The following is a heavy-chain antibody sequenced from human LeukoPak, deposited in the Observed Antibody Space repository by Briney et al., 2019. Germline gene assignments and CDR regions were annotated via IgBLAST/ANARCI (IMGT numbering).Heavy chain of an antibody. V-gene: IGHV1-69*06. J-gene: IGHJ3*02. CDR2: IIPIFGTA. D-gene: IGHD3-10*01. CDR1: GGTFSSYA. Sequence: RASVKVSCKASGGTFSSYAISWVRQAPGQGLEWMGGIIPIFGTANYAQKFQGRVTITADKSTSTAYMELSSLRSEDTAVYYCARARSITIYGAFDIWGQGTMVTVSS. CDR3: ARARSITIYGAFDI.